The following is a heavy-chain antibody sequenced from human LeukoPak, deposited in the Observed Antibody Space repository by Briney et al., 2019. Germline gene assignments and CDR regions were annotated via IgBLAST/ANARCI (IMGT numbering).Heavy chain of an antibody. J-gene: IGHJ4*02. CDR1: GGSISSYY. D-gene: IGHD6-13*01. Sequence: PSETLSLTCTVSGGSISSYYWSWIRQPAGKGLGWIGRIYTSGSTNYNPSLKSRVTMSVDTSKNQFSLKLSSVTAADTAVYYCARSIAAWHYFDYWGQGTLVTVSS. V-gene: IGHV4-4*07. CDR3: ARSIAAWHYFDY. CDR2: IYTSGST.